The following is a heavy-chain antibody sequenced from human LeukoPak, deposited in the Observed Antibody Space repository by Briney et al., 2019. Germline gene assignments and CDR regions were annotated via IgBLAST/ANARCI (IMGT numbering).Heavy chain of an antibody. V-gene: IGHV3-30*18. D-gene: IGHD6-13*01. CDR1: GFTFSSYG. CDR3: AKDRVDGSWYQPLDY. CDR2: ISYDGSNK. Sequence: GGSLRLSCAASGFTFSSYGMHWVRQAPGKGLEWVTFISYDGSNKYYADSLKGRFTISRDNSKNTLYLQMNSLRGEDTAVYYCAKDRVDGSWYQPLDYWGQGTLVTVSS. J-gene: IGHJ4*02.